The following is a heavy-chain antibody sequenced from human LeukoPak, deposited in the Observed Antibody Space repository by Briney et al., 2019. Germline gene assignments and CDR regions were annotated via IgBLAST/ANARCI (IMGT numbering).Heavy chain of an antibody. CDR2: ISAYNGNT. V-gene: IGHV1-18*01. CDR1: GYTFTSYD. Sequence: ASVKVSCKASGYTFTSYDINWVRQAPGQGLEWMGWISAYNGNTNYAQKLQGRVTMTTDTSTSTAYMELRSLRSDDTAVYYCAREGSSSWRNWFDPWGQGTLVTVSS. J-gene: IGHJ5*02. D-gene: IGHD6-13*01. CDR3: AREGSSSWRNWFDP.